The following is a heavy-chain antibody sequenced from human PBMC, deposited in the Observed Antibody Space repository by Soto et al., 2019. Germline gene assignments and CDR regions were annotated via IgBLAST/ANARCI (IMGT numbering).Heavy chain of an antibody. V-gene: IGHV4-61*01. CDR2: IYYSGST. Sequence: SETLSLTCTVSGGSVSSGSYYWSWIRQPPGKGLEWIGYIYYSGSTNYNPSLKSRVTISVDTSKNQFSLKLSSVTAADTAVYYCARHDDYGDYNNRFDPWGQGTLVTVSS. J-gene: IGHJ5*02. D-gene: IGHD4-17*01. CDR1: GGSVSSGSYY. CDR3: ARHDDYGDYNNRFDP.